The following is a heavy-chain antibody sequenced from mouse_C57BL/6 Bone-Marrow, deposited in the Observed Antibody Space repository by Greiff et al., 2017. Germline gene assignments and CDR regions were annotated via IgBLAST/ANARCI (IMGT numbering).Heavy chain of an antibody. V-gene: IGHV2-4*01. D-gene: IGHD1-1*01. CDR3: AKNLIYYARGYAMDY. CDR1: GFSLTSYG. Sequence: QVQLKASGPGLVQPSQSLSITCTVSGFSLTSYGVHWVRQPPGKGLEWLGVIWSGGSTDYNAAFISRLSISKDNSKSQVFFKMNSLQADDTAIYYCAKNLIYYARGYAMDYWGQGTSVTVSS. CDR2: IWSGGST. J-gene: IGHJ4*01.